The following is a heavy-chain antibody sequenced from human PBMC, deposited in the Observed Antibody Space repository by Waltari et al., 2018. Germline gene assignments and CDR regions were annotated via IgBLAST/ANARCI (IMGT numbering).Heavy chain of an antibody. D-gene: IGHD6-19*01. Sequence: VQLQESGPGLVKPSGTLSLTCAVSGGSISSSNWWSWVRQPPGKGLEWVGRIKSKTDGGTTDYAAPVKGRFTISRDDSKNTLYLQMNSLKTEDTAVYYCATEGYVTGWSINHWGQGTLVTVSS. CDR1: GGSISSSNW. V-gene: IGHV3-15*07. J-gene: IGHJ5*02. CDR3: ATEGYVTGWSINH. CDR2: IKSKTDGGTT.